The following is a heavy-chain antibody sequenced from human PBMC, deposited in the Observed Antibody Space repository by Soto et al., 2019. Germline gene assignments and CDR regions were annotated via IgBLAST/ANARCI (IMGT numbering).Heavy chain of an antibody. CDR3: ARALVLVLAATPEAFDT. V-gene: IGHV3-66*01. J-gene: IGHJ3*02. CDR1: GFTVSSNY. Sequence: EVQLVESGGGLVQPGGSLRLSCAASGFTVSSNYMSWVRQAPGKGLEWVSVIYSGGSTYYADSVKGRFTISRDNSKNTLNLQMNGLEAEDTAVYNCARALVLVLAATPEAFDTWGQGKMVPSLQ. CDR2: IYSGGST. D-gene: IGHD2-15*01.